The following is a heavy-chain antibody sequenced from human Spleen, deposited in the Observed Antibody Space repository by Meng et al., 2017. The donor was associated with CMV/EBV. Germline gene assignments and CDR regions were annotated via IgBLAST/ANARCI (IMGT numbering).Heavy chain of an antibody. D-gene: IGHD2-2*01. J-gene: IGHJ4*02. CDR1: GGSFSGYY. CDR3: SGQGGGYQGDSGAPFDY. Sequence: SETLSLTCAVYGGSFSGYYWSWIRQPPGKGLEWIGEINHSGSTNYNPSLKSRVTISVDTSKNQFSLKLSSVTAADTAVYYCSGQGGGYQGDSGAPFDYWGQGTLVTVSS. V-gene: IGHV4-34*01. CDR2: INHSGST.